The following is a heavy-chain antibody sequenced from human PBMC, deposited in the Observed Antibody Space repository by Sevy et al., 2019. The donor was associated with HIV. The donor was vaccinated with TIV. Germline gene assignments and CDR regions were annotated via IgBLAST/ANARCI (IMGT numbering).Heavy chain of an antibody. CDR1: GFAFYDYS. CDR2: LSFGCGKI. J-gene: IGHJ4*02. D-gene: IGHD2-8*01. Sequence: GGSLRLSCAASGFAFYDYSMSWIRQAPGKGLEWVETLSFGCGKINYADSVKGRFTITGDNSKNSFYLQMDNLRVEDTALYYCAREGCTRPHDYWGQGTRVTVSS. CDR3: AREGCTRPHDY. V-gene: IGHV3-23*01.